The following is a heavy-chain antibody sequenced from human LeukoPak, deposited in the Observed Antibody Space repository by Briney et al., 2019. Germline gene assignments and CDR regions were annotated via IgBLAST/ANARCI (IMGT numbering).Heavy chain of an antibody. CDR1: GYTFTGYY. CDR3: ARGGDYGDYGQTLDYYYYGMDV. D-gene: IGHD4-17*01. J-gene: IGHJ6*02. CDR2: INPNIGVT. V-gene: IGHV1-2*02. Sequence: GASVKVSCKASGYTFTGYYMHWVRQAPGQGLEWMGWINPNIGVTNYAQKFQGRVTMTRDTSISTAYMELSRLRSDDTAVYYCARGGDYGDYGQTLDYYYYGMDVWGQGTTVTVSS.